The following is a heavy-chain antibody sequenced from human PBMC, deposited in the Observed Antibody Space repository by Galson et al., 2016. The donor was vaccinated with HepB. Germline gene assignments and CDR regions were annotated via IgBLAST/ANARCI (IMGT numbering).Heavy chain of an antibody. Sequence: SLRLSCAASGFTFSSYAMSWVRQAPGTGLEWVSAISVSGGSTYYADSVQGRFTISRDNSQNTLYLQMNSLRAEDTAVYYCAKDRHLDYYDSIGCPTWFDYWGQGARVTVTS. J-gene: IGHJ4*02. CDR2: ISVSGGST. CDR3: AKDRHLDYYDSIGCPTWFDY. D-gene: IGHD3-22*01. CDR1: GFTFSSYA. V-gene: IGHV3-23*01.